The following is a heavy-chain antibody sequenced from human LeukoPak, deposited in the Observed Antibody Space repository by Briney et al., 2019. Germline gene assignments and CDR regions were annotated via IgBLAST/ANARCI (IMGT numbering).Heavy chain of an antibody. CDR1: GFTFSNYS. CDR2: ISSSSSTI. V-gene: IGHV3-48*01. CDR3: AKDRNWNSGYFDY. J-gene: IGHJ4*02. Sequence: GGSLRLSCAASGFTFSNYSMNWVRQAPGKGLEWVSYISSSSSTIYYADSVTGRFTISRDNAKKSLYLQMNSLRAEDTAVYYCAKDRNWNSGYFDYWGQGTLVTVSS. D-gene: IGHD1-7*01.